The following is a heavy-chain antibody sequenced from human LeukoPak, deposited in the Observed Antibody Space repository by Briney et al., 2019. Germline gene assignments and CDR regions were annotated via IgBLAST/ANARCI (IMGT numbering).Heavy chain of an antibody. CDR2: IKQEGTEK. CDR1: GFTFRNSW. D-gene: IGHD3-10*01. V-gene: IGHV3-7*01. CDR3: ARDGGGPLD. J-gene: IGHJ4*02. Sequence: GGSLRLSCAASGFTFRNSWMSCVRQAPGKGLEWVANIKQEGTEKNYVDSVKGRFTTSRDNARNSLYLQMNSLRAEDTAVYYCARDGGGPLDWGQGTLVTVSS.